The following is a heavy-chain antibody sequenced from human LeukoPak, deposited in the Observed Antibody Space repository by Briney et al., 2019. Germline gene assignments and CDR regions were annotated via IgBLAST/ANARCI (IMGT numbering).Heavy chain of an antibody. J-gene: IGHJ6*03. V-gene: IGHV3-11*04. Sequence: GGSLRLSCAASGFTFSDYNMRWIRQAPGKGLEWVSSISRSGSAKYYADSVKGRFTISRDNSKNTLYLQMNSLRAEDTAVYYCAKVGKTENYYGSGRFSYYYYMDVWGKGTTVTISS. CDR1: GFTFSDYN. CDR2: ISRSGSAK. D-gene: IGHD3-10*01. CDR3: AKVGKTENYYGSGRFSYYYYMDV.